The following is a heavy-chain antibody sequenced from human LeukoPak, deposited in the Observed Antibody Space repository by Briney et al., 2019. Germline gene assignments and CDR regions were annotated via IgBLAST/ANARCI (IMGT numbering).Heavy chain of an antibody. CDR1: GGSFSGYY. Sequence: SETLSLTCAVYGGSFSGYYWSWIRQPPGKGLEWIGEINHGGSTNYNPSLKSRVTISVDTSKNQFSLKLSSVTAADTAVYYCASSNCSSTSCYTLYDYWGQGTLVTVSS. V-gene: IGHV4-34*01. J-gene: IGHJ4*02. D-gene: IGHD2-2*02. CDR2: INHGGST. CDR3: ASSNCSSTSCYTLYDY.